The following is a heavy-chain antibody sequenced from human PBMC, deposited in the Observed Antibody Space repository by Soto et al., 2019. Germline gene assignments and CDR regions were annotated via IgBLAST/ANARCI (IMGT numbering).Heavy chain of an antibody. CDR3: ARVDSDYSSTRRPFYYFDY. Sequence: SETLSLTCAVYGGSFSGYYWNWIRQHPGKGLEWIGSIYYSGSTYYNPSLKSRVTISVDTSKNQFSLKLSSVTAADTAVYYCARVDSDYSSTRRPFYYFDYWGQGTLVTVSS. CDR2: IYYSGST. CDR1: GGSFSGYY. J-gene: IGHJ4*02. V-gene: IGHV4-34*01. D-gene: IGHD6-13*01.